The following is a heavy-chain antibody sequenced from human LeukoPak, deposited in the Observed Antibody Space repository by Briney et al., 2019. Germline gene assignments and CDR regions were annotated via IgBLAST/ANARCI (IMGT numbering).Heavy chain of an antibody. V-gene: IGHV1-18*01. CDR3: ARSRFRGSSGWYGY. J-gene: IGHJ4*02. D-gene: IGHD6-19*01. Sequence: GASVEVSCKASGYTFTSYGISWVRQAPGQGLEWMGWISAYNGNTNYAQKLQGRVTMTTDTSTSTAYMELRSLRSDDTAVYYCARSRFRGSSGWYGYWGQGTLVTVSS. CDR2: ISAYNGNT. CDR1: GYTFTSYG.